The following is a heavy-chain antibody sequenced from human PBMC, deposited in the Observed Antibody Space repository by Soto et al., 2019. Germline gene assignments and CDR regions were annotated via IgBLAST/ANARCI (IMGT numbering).Heavy chain of an antibody. CDR3: ARDGIVVTIIGDYYYDGMDV. CDR1: GFTFSSYS. D-gene: IGHD5-12*01. Sequence: EVQLVESGGGLVKPGGSLRLSCAASGFTFSSYSMNWVRQAPGKGLEWVSSISSSSSYIYYEDSVKGRFTNSRENAKNSLYLQRNSLRAEDTSVYYCARDGIVVTIIGDYYYDGMDVWGQGTTVTVSS. CDR2: ISSSSSYI. V-gene: IGHV3-21*01. J-gene: IGHJ6*02.